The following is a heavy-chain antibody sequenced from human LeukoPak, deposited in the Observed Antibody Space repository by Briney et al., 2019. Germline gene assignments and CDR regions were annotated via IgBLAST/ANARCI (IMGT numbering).Heavy chain of an antibody. CDR2: ISGGGDSP. CDR3: TRDGYSTRDY. D-gene: IGHD6-13*01. CDR1: GFTFSSYA. Sequence: PGGSLRLSCTAPGFTFSSYAMSWVRQAPGKGLEWVSVISGGGDSPYYTDSVKGRFTISRDNFKNTLYLRMNSLRAEDTAVYYCTRDGYSTRDYWGQGTLVTVSS. V-gene: IGHV3-23*01. J-gene: IGHJ4*02.